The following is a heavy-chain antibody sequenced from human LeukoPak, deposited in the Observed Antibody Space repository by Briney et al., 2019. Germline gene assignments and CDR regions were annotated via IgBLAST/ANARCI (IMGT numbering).Heavy chain of an antibody. J-gene: IGHJ4*02. CDR3: ARTQFRFEDYYDSSGYYYFDY. CDR1: GGSISSYY. V-gene: IGHV4-59*01. CDR2: IYYSGST. D-gene: IGHD3-22*01. Sequence: PSETLSLTCTVSGGSISSYYWSWIRQPPGKGLEWIGYIYYSGSTNYNPSLESRVTISVDTSKNQFSLKLSSVTAADTAVYYCARTQFRFEDYYDSSGYYYFDYWGQGTLVTVSS.